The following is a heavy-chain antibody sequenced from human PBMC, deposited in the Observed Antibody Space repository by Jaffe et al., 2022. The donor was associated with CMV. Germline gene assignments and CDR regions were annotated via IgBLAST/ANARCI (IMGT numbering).Heavy chain of an antibody. CDR3: ARASRPWLQLTDYYYYYGMDV. J-gene: IGHJ6*02. CDR2: IYYSGST. V-gene: IGHV4-61*01. CDR1: GGSVSSGSYY. D-gene: IGHD5-12*01. Sequence: QVQLQESGPGLVKPSETLSLTCTVSGGSVSSGSYYWSWIRQPPGKGLEWIGYIYYSGSTNYNPSLKSRVTISVDTSKNQFSLKLSSVTAADTAVYYCARASRPWLQLTDYYYYYGMDVWGQGTTVTVSS.